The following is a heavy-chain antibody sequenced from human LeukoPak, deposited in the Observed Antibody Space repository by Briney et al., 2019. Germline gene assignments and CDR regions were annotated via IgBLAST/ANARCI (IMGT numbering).Heavy chain of an antibody. D-gene: IGHD3-3*01. Sequence: GGSLRLSCAASGFTFSSYAMSWVRQAPRKGLEWVSAISGSGGSTYYADSVKGRFTISRDNSKNTLYLQMNSLRAEDTAVYYCAKVRDRFWSGYSRGHYFDYWGQGTLVTVSS. CDR1: GFTFSSYA. CDR2: ISGSGGST. V-gene: IGHV3-23*01. CDR3: AKVRDRFWSGYSRGHYFDY. J-gene: IGHJ4*02.